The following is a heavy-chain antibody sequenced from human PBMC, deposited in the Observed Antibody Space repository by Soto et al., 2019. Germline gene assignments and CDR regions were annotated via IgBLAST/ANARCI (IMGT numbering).Heavy chain of an antibody. CDR1: GYTFSSFY. CDR3: ARGSQGSSSLLASDYYGMDV. V-gene: IGHV1-46*01. J-gene: IGHJ6*02. Sequence: GASVKVSCKASGYTFSSFYIHWVRQAPGQGLEWMGVIDPSSANTHYAQKFQGRLTMTMDTSTSTVYMDLSSLRADDTAVYYCARGSQGSSSLLASDYYGMDVWGQGTTVTVSS. CDR2: IDPSSANT. D-gene: IGHD3-10*01.